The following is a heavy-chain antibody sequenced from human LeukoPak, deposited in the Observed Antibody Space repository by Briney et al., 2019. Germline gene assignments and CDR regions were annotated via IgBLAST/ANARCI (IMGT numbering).Heavy chain of an antibody. V-gene: IGHV3-23*01. CDR3: AKDSYGDYYYYYGMDV. J-gene: IGHJ6*02. CDR1: GFTFSSYA. Sequence: PGGSLRLSCAASGFTFSSYAMSWVRQAPGKGLEWVSAISGRGGSTYYADSVKGRFTISRDNSKNTLYLQMNSLRAEDTAVYYCAKDSYGDYYYYYGMDVWGQGTTVTVSS. CDR2: ISGRGGST. D-gene: IGHD4-17*01.